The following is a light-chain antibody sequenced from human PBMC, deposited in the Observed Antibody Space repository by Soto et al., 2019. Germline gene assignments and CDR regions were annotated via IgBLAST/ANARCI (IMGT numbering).Light chain of an antibody. CDR1: QSVSNK. J-gene: IGKJ5*01. V-gene: IGKV3-15*01. CDR2: DTS. CDR3: QQYNTWRSIS. Sequence: EIVMTQSPATLPVSPGERVTLSCRASQSVSNKLGWYQHKPGQAPRLLIYDTSTRAAGTPARFTGSGSGTDFTLTISSLQSEDFAVYYCQQYNTWRSISFGQGTRLEI.